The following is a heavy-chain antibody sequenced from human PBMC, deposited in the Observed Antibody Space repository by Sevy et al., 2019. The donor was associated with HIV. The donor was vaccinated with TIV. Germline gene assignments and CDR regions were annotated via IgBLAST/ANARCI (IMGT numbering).Heavy chain of an antibody. V-gene: IGHV4-4*02. J-gene: IGHJ4*02. CDR1: GGSISSSNW. CDR3: ARLSDY. CDR2: IYYSGST. Sequence: SETLSLTCAVSGGSISSSNWWSWVRQPPGKGLEWIGYIYYSGSTNYNPSLKSRVTISVDTSKNQFSLKLSSVTAADTAVYYCARLSDYWGQGTLVTVSS. D-gene: IGHD3-3*02.